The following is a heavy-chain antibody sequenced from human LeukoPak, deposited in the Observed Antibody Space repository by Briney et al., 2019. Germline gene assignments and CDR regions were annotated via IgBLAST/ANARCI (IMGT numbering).Heavy chain of an antibody. CDR3: ATKYSSSWYYFDY. CDR1: EFTFSNYW. V-gene: IGHV3-48*04. Sequence: GGSLRLSCAASEFTFSNYWMHWVRRAPGKGLEWVSYISSSGSPIYYAASEKDQFTISRDNAKNSLYLQMNSLRAENTAVYYCATKYSSSWYYFDYWGQGTLVTVSS. D-gene: IGHD6-13*01. CDR2: ISSSGSPI. J-gene: IGHJ4*02.